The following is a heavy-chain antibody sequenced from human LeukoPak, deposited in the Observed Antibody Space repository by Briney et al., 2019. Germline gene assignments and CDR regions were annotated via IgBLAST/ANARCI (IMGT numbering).Heavy chain of an antibody. CDR1: GFTFSSYG. D-gene: IGHD3-3*01. CDR2: ISGSGGST. J-gene: IGHJ4*02. CDR3: ARDASAYY. Sequence: AGGSLRLSCAASGFTFSSYGMSWVRQAPGKGLEWVSAISGSGGSTYYADSVKGRFTISRDNAKNSLYLQMNSLRAEDTAVYYCARDASAYYWGQGTLVTVSS. V-gene: IGHV3-23*01.